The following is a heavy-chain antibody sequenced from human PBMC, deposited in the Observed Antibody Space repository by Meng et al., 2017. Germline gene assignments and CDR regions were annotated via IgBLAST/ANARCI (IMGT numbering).Heavy chain of an antibody. CDR1: GYLFTGYY. D-gene: IGHD4-23*01. CDR3: AREIASRGNHAR. Sequence: QVQLVLCGAEVKKPGASVKVSCKASGYLFTGYYIHWVRQAPGQGLEWMGQINPNSGVTNFAQRFQGRVTMTRDTSISTAYMELSRLTSDDTAVYYCAREIASRGNHARWGQGTLVTVSS. V-gene: IGHV1-2*06. J-gene: IGHJ4*02. CDR2: INPNSGVT.